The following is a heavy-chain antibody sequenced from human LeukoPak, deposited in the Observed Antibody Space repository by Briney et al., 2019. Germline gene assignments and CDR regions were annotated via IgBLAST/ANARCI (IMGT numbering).Heavy chain of an antibody. V-gene: IGHV3-48*01. CDR1: GFTFSSYS. CDR2: ISSSSSTI. J-gene: IGHJ4*02. Sequence: GGSLRLSCTASGFTFSSYSMNWVRQAPGKGLEWVSYISSSSSTIYYADSVKGRFTISRDNARNSLYLQMNSLRAEDTAVYYCARGGSVAYWGQGTLVTVSS. CDR3: ARGGSVAY. D-gene: IGHD5-12*01.